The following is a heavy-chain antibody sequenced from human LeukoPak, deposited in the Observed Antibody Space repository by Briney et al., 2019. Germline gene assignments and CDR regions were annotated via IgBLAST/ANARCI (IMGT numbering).Heavy chain of an antibody. J-gene: IGHJ4*02. Sequence: PGGSLRLSCAASGFTFDDYAMHWVRQAPGKGLEWVSGISWNSGSIGYADSVKGRFTISRDNAKNSLYLQMNSLRAEDTAVYYCAKSGETSKTYFDYWGQGTLVTVSS. CDR2: ISWNSGSI. V-gene: IGHV3-9*01. D-gene: IGHD3-10*01. CDR3: AKSGETSKTYFDY. CDR1: GFTFDDYA.